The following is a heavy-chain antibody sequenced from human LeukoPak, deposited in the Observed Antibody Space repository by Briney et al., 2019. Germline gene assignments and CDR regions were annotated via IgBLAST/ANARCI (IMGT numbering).Heavy chain of an antibody. J-gene: IGHJ4*02. D-gene: IGHD3-3*01. CDR2: ISYDGSNK. V-gene: IGHV3-30*18. Sequence: GRSLRLSCAASGFTFSSYCMHWVRQAPGKGLEWVAVISYDGSNKYYADSVKGRFTISRDNSKNTLYLQMNSMRAEDTAVYCCAKGALEWLLGIDYWGQGTLVTVSS. CDR3: AKGALEWLLGIDY. CDR1: GFTFSSYC.